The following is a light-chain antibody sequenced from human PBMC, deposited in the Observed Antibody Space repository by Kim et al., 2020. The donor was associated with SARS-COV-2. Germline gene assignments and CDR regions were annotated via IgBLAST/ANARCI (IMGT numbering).Light chain of an antibody. CDR1: SSDVVAYSY. Sequence: GQSLTFSCTGTSSDVVAYSYVSWYQKHPGKVPKLIIFDVAKRPSGVSTRFSGYKSENTASLTISGLQAEDEADYYCASYTTSRTWVFGGGTKVTVL. CDR3: ASYTTSRTWV. CDR2: DVA. V-gene: IGLV2-14*03. J-gene: IGLJ3*02.